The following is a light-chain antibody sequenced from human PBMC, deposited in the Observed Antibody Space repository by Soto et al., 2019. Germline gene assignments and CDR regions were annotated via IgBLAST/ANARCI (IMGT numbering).Light chain of an antibody. Sequence: QSVLTQPPSVSGSPGQSVAISCTGTSSDVGSYNRVSWYQQPPGTAPKVMIYEVSNRPSGVPDRFSGSKSGNTASLTISGLQAEDEADYYCSSYISSSTYVFGTGTKVTVL. CDR1: SSDVGSYNR. CDR3: SSYISSSTYV. J-gene: IGLJ1*01. CDR2: EVS. V-gene: IGLV2-18*02.